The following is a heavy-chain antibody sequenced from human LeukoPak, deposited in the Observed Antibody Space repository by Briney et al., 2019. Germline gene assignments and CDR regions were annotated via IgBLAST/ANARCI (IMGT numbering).Heavy chain of an antibody. Sequence: GGSMSLSCVASGFTLSSYWMSWVRPAPGKGLEWVAYIKRDGSEKYYVDSVKGRFTISRDNAKNSLYLQMNSLRAEDTAVYYCAREVLVVSGDAFDIWGQGTMVTVSS. V-gene: IGHV3-7*03. CDR2: IKRDGSEK. D-gene: IGHD2-2*01. CDR1: GFTLSSYW. J-gene: IGHJ3*02. CDR3: AREVLVVSGDAFDI.